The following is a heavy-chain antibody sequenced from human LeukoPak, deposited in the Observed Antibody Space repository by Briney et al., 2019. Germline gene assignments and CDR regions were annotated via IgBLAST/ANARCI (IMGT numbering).Heavy chain of an antibody. CDR1: GYTFTIYD. CDR3: ASGDTAMVIGY. Sequence: EASVKVSCKASGYTFTIYDINWVRQATGPGLEWMGWTNPNSGNTGYEQKFQGRVTMTSNTSISTAYMELSSLRSEDTAVYYCASGDTAMVIGYWGQGTLVAVSS. V-gene: IGHV1-8*01. D-gene: IGHD5-18*01. J-gene: IGHJ4*02. CDR2: TNPNSGNT.